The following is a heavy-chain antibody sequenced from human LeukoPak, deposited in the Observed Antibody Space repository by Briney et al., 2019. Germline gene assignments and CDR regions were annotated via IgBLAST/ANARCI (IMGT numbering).Heavy chain of an antibody. CDR3: ARSYDSSGYYSFDC. V-gene: IGHV3-30-3*01. CDR1: GFPHSTYA. CDR2: ISHYGSHE. J-gene: IGHJ4*02. Sequence: GGPLSLFCAASGFPHSTYAMHWARDPTEKGLECLAVISHYGSHEHYAPSESGRFTISRDNSKNTLSLQMSSLRGDDTAVYYCARSYDSSGYYSFDCWGQGTLVTVSS. D-gene: IGHD3-22*01.